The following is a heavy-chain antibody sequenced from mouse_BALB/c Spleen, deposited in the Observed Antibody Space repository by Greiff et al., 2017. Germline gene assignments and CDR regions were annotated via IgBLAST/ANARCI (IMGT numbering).Heavy chain of an antibody. V-gene: IGHV3-6*02. CDR2: ISYDGSN. D-gene: IGHD2-1*01. Sequence: EVKLMESGPGLVKPSQSLSLTCSVTGYSITSGYYWNWIRQFPGNKLEWMGYISYDGSNNYNPSLKNRISITRDTSKNQFFLKLNSVTTEDTATYYCASHYGNYLFAYWGQGTLVTVSA. CDR3: ASHYGNYLFAY. J-gene: IGHJ3*01. CDR1: GYSITSGYY.